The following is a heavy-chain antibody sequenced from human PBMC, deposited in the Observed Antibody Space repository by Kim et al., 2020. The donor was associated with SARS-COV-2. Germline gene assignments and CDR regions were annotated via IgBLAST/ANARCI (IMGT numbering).Heavy chain of an antibody. D-gene: IGHD1-26*01. V-gene: IGHV3-23*01. J-gene: IGHJ4*02. Sequence: LSLTCAASGFTFSGYGMSWVRQAPGKGLEWVSAVSDTVADRNYANSVKGRFTISRDNSKNTLYLQMNSLRDEDTAVYYCAKRLGPTTPNFDYWGQGTLVTVSS. CDR2: VSDTVADR. CDR1: GFTFSGYG. CDR3: AKRLGPTTPNFDY.